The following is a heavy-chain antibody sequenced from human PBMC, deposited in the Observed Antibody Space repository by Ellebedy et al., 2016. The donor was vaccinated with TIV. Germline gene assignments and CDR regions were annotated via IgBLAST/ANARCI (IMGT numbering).Heavy chain of an antibody. CDR1: GFTFSSYG. J-gene: IGHJ4*02. CDR2: ISYDGSNE. V-gene: IGHV3-30*18. D-gene: IGHD3-22*01. Sequence: PGGSLRLSCAASGFTFSSYGMHWVRQAPGKGLEWVTVISYDGSNEYYADSVKGRFTISRDNSKNTLFLQMNSLRAEDTAVYYCAKSREYYYDSSGYHRGVGDFDYWGQGALVTVSS. CDR3: AKSREYYYDSSGYHRGVGDFDY.